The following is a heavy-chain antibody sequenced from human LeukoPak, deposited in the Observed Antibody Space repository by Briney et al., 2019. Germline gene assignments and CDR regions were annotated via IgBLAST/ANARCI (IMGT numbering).Heavy chain of an antibody. CDR2: IYTSGST. CDR1: GGSINSGNYY. V-gene: IGHV4-61*02. D-gene: IGHD6-13*01. CDR3: ARDTSTTWYFYAFDI. J-gene: IGHJ3*02. Sequence: SETLSLTCTVSGGSINSGNYYWSWIRQPAGKELEWIRRIYTSGSTNYNPSLKSRVTISVDTSKNQFSLKLSSVTAADTAVYYCARDTSTTWYFYAFDIWGQGTMVTVS.